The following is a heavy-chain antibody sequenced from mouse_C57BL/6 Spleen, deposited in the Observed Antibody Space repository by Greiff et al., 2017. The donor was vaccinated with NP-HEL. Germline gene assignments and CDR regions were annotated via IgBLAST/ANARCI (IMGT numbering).Heavy chain of an antibody. V-gene: IGHV1-82*01. CDR2: IYPGDGDT. D-gene: IGHD1-1*01. CDR1: GYAFSSSW. J-gene: IGHJ2*01. CDR3: ARPVTTVVADY. Sequence: VQLQQSGPELVKPGASVKISCKASGYAFSSSWMNWVKQRPGKGLEWIGRIYPGDGDTNYNGKFKGKATLTADKSSSTAYMQLSSLTSEDSAVYFCARPVTTVVADYWGQGTTLTVSS.